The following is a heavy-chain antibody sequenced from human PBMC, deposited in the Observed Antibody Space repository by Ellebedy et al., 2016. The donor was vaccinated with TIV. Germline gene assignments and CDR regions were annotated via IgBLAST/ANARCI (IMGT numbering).Heavy chain of an antibody. Sequence: SETLSLXCTVSGGSISSKSHYWGWIRQPPGKGLEWIGSIYYSGSTNYNPFLKSRVTISVDTSKNQFSLKLTSVTAADTALYYCARYCCGVPNWFDPWGQGSLVTVPS. CDR1: GGSISSKSHY. CDR3: ARYCCGVPNWFDP. D-gene: IGHD2-21*01. CDR2: IYYSGST. J-gene: IGHJ5*02. V-gene: IGHV4-39*01.